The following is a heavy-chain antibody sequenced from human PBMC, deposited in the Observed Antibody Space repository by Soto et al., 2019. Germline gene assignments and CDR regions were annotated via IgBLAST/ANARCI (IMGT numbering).Heavy chain of an antibody. J-gene: IGHJ6*02. CDR2: ISSSGTTI. Sequence: GGSLRLSCAASGFTFSHYYMSWISQAPGKGLEWVSYISSSGTTIYYADSVKGRFTISRDNARSSLFLQMNSLRAEDTAVYYCAKGYVWGSYRPSMDVWGHGTTVTVSS. CDR1: GFTFSHYY. CDR3: AKGYVWGSYRPSMDV. V-gene: IGHV3-11*01. D-gene: IGHD3-16*02.